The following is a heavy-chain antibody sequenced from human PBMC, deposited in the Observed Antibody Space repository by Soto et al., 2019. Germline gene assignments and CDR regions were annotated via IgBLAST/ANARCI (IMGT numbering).Heavy chain of an antibody. CDR1: GGSISSYY. J-gene: IGHJ4*02. D-gene: IGHD5-12*01. Sequence: PSETLSLTCTVSGGSISSYYWSWIRQPPGKGLEWIGYIYYSGSTNYNPSLKSRVTISVDTSKNQFSLKLSSVTAADTAVYYCARDRGGYGGDLDYWGQGTLVTVSS. CDR2: IYYSGST. V-gene: IGHV4-59*01. CDR3: ARDRGGYGGDLDY.